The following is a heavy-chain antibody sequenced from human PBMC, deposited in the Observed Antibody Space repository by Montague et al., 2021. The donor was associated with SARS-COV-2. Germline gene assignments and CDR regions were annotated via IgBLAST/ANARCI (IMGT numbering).Heavy chain of an antibody. V-gene: IGHV6-1*01. CDR2: TYYRSRWFN. Sequence: CAISGDSVSSNSAAWNWIRQSPSRGLEWLGRTYYRSRWFNDYAVSIRSRITINPDTPKNQFSLQLNSVTPEDTAVYYCARATEWRGYYYYYYMDVWGKGTTVTVSS. D-gene: IGHD1-14*01. CDR3: ARATEWRGYYYYYYMDV. J-gene: IGHJ6*03. CDR1: GDSVSSNSAA.